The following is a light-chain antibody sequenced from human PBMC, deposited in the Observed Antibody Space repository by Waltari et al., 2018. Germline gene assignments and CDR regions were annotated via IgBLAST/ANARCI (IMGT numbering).Light chain of an antibody. Sequence: QLVLTQSPSASASLGASVRLTCTLSSGPSTYAIAWHQQQPEKGPRFLMKLNSGGSHKKGDGIPDRFSGSSSGAERYLTISSLQSEDEADYYCQTWGTGIQVFGGGTKLTVL. V-gene: IGLV4-69*01. J-gene: IGLJ3*02. CDR3: QTWGTGIQV. CDR2: LNSGGSH. CDR1: SGPSTYA.